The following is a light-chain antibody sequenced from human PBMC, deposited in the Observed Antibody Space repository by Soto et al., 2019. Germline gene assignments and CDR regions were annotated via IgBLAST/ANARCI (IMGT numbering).Light chain of an antibody. CDR2: AAS. CDR1: QGISSW. Sequence: DIQMTQSPSSVSASVGDRVTITCRASQGISSWLAWYQRKPGKAPKLLIYAASSLQSGVPSRFSGSGSGTDFTLTISSLQPEDFATYYCQQANSFPFTFGPGTKVDI. CDR3: QQANSFPFT. V-gene: IGKV1-12*01. J-gene: IGKJ3*01.